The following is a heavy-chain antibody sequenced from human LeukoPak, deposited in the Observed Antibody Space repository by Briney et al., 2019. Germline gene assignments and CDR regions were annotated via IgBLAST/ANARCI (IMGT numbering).Heavy chain of an antibody. CDR1: GFTFSDYY. J-gene: IGHJ4*02. CDR2: ISSSGSTI. Sequence: GGSLRLSCAASGFTFSDYYMSWIRQAPGKGLEWVSYISSSGSTIYYADSVKGRFTISRDNAKNSLYLQMNSLRAEDTAVYYCARLHPDIVVVPAAIRGDYWGQGTLFTVSS. D-gene: IGHD2-2*01. CDR3: ARLHPDIVVVPAAIRGDY. V-gene: IGHV3-11*04.